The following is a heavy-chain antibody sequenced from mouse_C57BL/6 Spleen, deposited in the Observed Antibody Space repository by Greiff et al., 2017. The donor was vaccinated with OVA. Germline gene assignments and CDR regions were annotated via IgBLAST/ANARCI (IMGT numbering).Heavy chain of an antibody. CDR3: TRWGDGYGFAY. V-gene: IGHV1-15*01. CDR2: IDPETGGT. CDR1: GYTFTDYE. D-gene: IGHD2-2*01. J-gene: IGHJ3*01. Sequence: VQLQQSGAELVRPGASVTLSCKASGYTFTDYEMHWVKQTPVHGLEWIGAIDPETGGTAYNQKFKGKAILTADKSSSTAYMELRSLTSEDSAVYYCTRWGDGYGFAYWGQGTLVTVSA.